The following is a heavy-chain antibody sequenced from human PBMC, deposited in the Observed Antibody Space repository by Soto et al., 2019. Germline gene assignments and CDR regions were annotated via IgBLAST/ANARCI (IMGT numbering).Heavy chain of an antibody. Sequence: ASVKVSCKASGYTFSGFYMHWVRQAPGQGLEWMGWINPNSGGTKSAEKFQGRVTMTRDTSISTAYMELSRLTSDDTAVYYCASAAVTGTAGLDFWGRGTQVTVSS. V-gene: IGHV1-2*02. D-gene: IGHD6-19*01. J-gene: IGHJ4*02. CDR1: GYTFSGFY. CDR3: ASAAVTGTAGLDF. CDR2: INPNSGGT.